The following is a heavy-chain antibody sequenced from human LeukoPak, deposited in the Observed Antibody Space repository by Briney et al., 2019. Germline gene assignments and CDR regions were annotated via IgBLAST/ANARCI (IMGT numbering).Heavy chain of an antibody. CDR2: IYYSGST. Sequence: SETPSLTCTVSGGSISSYYWSWIRQPPGKGLELIGYIYYSGSTNYNPSLKSRVTISVDTSKNQSSLKLSSVTAADTAVYYCARVGYYDSSGYFYSGRANWFDPWGQGTLVTVSS. V-gene: IGHV4-59*01. CDR3: ARVGYYDSSGYFYSGRANWFDP. CDR1: GGSISSYY. J-gene: IGHJ5*02. D-gene: IGHD3-22*01.